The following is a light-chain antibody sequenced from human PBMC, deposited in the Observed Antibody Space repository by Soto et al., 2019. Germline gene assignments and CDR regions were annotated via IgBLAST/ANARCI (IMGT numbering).Light chain of an antibody. CDR3: MQATHWPPS. J-gene: IGKJ2*03. V-gene: IGKV2-30*01. CDR2: KVS. CDR1: QSLVYSDGKTY. Sequence: DVVMTQSPRSLPVTLGQAASISCRSSQSLVYSDGKTYLNWFLLRPGQSPRRLIHKVSNRDFGVPGRFSGSGSGTDFSLEISRVEADDIGVYFCMQATHWPPSFGQGTKLEIK.